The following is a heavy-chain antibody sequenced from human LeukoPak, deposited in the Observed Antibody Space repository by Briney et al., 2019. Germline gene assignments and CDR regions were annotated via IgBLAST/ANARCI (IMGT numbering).Heavy chain of an antibody. D-gene: IGHD6-19*01. CDR1: GFTFSSYG. CDR2: ISYDGSNK. V-gene: IGHV3-30*18. J-gene: IGHJ4*02. Sequence: GGSLRLSCAASGFTFSSYGMHWVRQAPGKGLEWVAVISYDGSNKYYADSVKGRFTISRDNSKNTLLLEMNSLRAEDTALYYCAKSYSNGWYVVDYWGQGTLVTVSS. CDR3: AKSYSNGWYVVDY.